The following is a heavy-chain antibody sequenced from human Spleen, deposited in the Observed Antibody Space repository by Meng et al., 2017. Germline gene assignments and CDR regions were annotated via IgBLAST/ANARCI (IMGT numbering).Heavy chain of an antibody. V-gene: IGHV1-2*02. CDR2: IIPSSGGT. Sequence: ASVKVSCKASGYTFTDYYMHWVRQAPGQGPEWMGWIIPSSGGTNYAQRFQGRVTMTRDTSITTAYMDLSSLTSDDTAVYYRARGIWASPDYYDYWGQGTLVTVSS. CDR1: GYTFTDYY. D-gene: IGHD7-27*01. CDR3: ARGIWASPDYYDY. J-gene: IGHJ4*02.